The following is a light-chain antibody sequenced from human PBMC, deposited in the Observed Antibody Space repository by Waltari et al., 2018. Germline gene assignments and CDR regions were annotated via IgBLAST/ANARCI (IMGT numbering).Light chain of an antibody. CDR1: QDISYY. CDR2: DAS. J-gene: IGKJ2*01. V-gene: IGKV1-33*01. CDR3: QQRGNWPSGYT. Sequence: DIQMTQSPSLLSASVGDRVTITCQASQDISYYLNWYQQKPGKAPKLLIYDASTLETGVPSRFSGSGSGTDFTFTISSLQPEDIATYYCQQRGNWPSGYTFGQGTKLEIK.